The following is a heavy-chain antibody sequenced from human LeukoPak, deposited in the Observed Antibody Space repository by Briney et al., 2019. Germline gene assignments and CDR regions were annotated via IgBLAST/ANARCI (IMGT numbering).Heavy chain of an antibody. D-gene: IGHD3-22*01. CDR1: GYTFTGYY. V-gene: IGHV1-2*02. J-gene: IGHJ4*02. Sequence: GASVKVSCKASGYTFTGYYMHWVRQAPGQGLEWMGWINPNSGGTKYSQKFQGRVTITRDTSASTAYMELSSLRSEDTAVYYCARLVDSSGYYSYYFDYWGQGTLVTVSS. CDR3: ARLVDSSGYYSYYFDY. CDR2: INPNSGGT.